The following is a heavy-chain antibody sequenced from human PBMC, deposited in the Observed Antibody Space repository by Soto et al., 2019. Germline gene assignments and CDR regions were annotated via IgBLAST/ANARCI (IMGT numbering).Heavy chain of an antibody. CDR3: ARDQDYYDSSGYPRLWFDP. CDR2: ISAYNGNT. Sequence: ASVKVSCKASGYTFTSYGISWVRQAPGQGLEWMGWISAYNGNTNYAQKLQGRVTMTTDTSTSTAYMELRSLRSDDTAVYYCARDQDYYDSSGYPRLWFDPWGQGTLVTVSS. D-gene: IGHD3-22*01. CDR1: GYTFTSYG. V-gene: IGHV1-18*04. J-gene: IGHJ5*02.